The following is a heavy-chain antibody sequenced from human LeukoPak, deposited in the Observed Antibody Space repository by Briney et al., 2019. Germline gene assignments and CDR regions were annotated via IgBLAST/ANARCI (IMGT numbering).Heavy chain of an antibody. V-gene: IGHV3-23*01. CDR2: ISGGGRIT. CDR3: ANGYNYGLDY. Sequence: GGTLRLSCAASGFTFSSYGMSWVRQAPGKGLEWVSAISGGGRITYYADSVKGRFTISRDNSKNTLYLQMNSLRAEDTAVYYCANGYNYGLDYWGQGTLVTVSS. CDR1: GFTFSSYG. D-gene: IGHD5-18*01. J-gene: IGHJ4*02.